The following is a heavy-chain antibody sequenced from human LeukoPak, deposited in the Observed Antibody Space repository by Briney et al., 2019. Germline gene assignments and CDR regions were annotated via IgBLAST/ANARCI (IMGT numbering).Heavy chain of an antibody. D-gene: IGHD6-13*01. CDR1: GYTFTSYY. CDR2: INPSGGST. J-gene: IGHJ4*02. CDR3: ARAGRIYIAAAQSVDY. V-gene: IGHV1-46*01. Sequence: ASVKVSCKASGYTFTSYYMHWVRQAPGQGLEWMGIINPSGGSTSYAQEFQGRVTMTRDTSTSTVYMELSSLRSEDTAVYYCARAGRIYIAAAQSVDYWGQGTLVTVSS.